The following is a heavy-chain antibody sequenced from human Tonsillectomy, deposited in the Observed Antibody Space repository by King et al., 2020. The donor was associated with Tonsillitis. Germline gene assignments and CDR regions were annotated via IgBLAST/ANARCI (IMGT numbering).Heavy chain of an antibody. CDR1: GGSISSSSYY. J-gene: IGHJ4*02. CDR3: ARGSRFGIYYFDY. D-gene: IGHD3-16*01. CDR2: IYYSGST. V-gene: IGHV4-39*01. Sequence: LQLQESGPGLVKPSETLSLTCTVSGGSISSSSYYWGWIRQPPGKGLEWIGSIYYSGSTYYNPSLKSRVTMSVDTSNNQFSLKLSSVTAADTAVYYCARGSRFGIYYFDYWGQGTLVTVSS.